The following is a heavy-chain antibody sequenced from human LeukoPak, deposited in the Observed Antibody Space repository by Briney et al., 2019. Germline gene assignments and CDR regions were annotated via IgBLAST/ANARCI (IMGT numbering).Heavy chain of an antibody. CDR2: ISAYNGNT. Sequence: ASVKVSCKASGYTFTSYGISWVRQAPGQGLEWMGWISAYNGNTNYAQKLQGRVTMTTDTSTSTAYMELRSLRSDDTAVYYCARSPPAKVRGVIKGFFDYWGQGTLVTVSS. V-gene: IGHV1-18*01. CDR1: GYTFTSYG. D-gene: IGHD3-10*01. CDR3: ARSPPAKVRGVIKGFFDY. J-gene: IGHJ4*02.